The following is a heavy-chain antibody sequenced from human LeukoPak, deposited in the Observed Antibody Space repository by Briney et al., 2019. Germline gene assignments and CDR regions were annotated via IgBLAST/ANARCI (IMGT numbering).Heavy chain of an antibody. CDR1: GASISSSSYY. CDR2: IYYSGST. CDR3: ARGAPFDY. Sequence: SETLSLTCAVSGASISSSSYYWGWIRQPPGKGLEWIGSIYYSGSTYYNPSLKSRVTISVDTSKNQFSLKLSSVTAADTAVYYCARGAPFDYWGQGTLVTVSS. V-gene: IGHV4-39*01. J-gene: IGHJ4*02.